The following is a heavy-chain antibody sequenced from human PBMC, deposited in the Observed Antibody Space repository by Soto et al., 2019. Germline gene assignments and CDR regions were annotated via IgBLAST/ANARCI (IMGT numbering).Heavy chain of an antibody. D-gene: IGHD4-17*01. Sequence: SETLSLTCAVSGGSISSGGYSWSWIRQPPGKGLEWIGYIYHSGSTYYNPSLKSRVTISVDRSKNQFSLKLSSVTAADTAVYYCARGGKTVTTFDYWGQGTLVTVSS. CDR3: ARGGKTVTTFDY. CDR2: IYHSGST. V-gene: IGHV4-30-2*01. J-gene: IGHJ4*02. CDR1: GGSISSGGYS.